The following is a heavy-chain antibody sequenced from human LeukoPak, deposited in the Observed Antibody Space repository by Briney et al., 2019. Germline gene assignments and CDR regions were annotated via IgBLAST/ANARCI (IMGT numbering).Heavy chain of an antibody. CDR3: ARGGYSGYVWYFDL. CDR2: IIPIFGTA. J-gene: IGHJ2*01. V-gene: IGHV1-69*01. CDR1: GGTFSSYA. D-gene: IGHD5-12*01. Sequence: GSSVKVSCKASGGTFSSYAISWVRQAPGQGLEWMGGIIPIFGTANYAQKFQGRVTITADESTSTAYMELSSLRSEDTAVYYRARGGYSGYVWYFDLWGRGTLVTVSS.